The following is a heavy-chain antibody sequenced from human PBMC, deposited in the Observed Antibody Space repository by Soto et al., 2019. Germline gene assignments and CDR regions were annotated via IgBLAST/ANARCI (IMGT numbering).Heavy chain of an antibody. CDR3: ARGRIAAAGGAFDP. J-gene: IGHJ5*02. Sequence: QVQLVQSGAEVKKPGASVKVSCKASGYTFTSYDINWVRQATGQGLEWMGWMNPNSGNTGYAQKFQGRVNMNRNTSISTAYMELSSLGSEDTAVYYCARGRIAAAGGAFDPWGQGTLVTVSS. D-gene: IGHD6-13*01. CDR2: MNPNSGNT. CDR1: GYTFTSYD. V-gene: IGHV1-8*01.